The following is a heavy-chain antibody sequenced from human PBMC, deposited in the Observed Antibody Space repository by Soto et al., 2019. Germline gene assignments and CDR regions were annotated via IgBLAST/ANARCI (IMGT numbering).Heavy chain of an antibody. Sequence: QVQLQESGPGLVKPSQTLSLTCTVSGGSISSGDYYWSWIRQPPGKGLEWIGYIYYSGSTYYNPSLKSRVTTSVDTSKNPFSLKLGSGTAPDTAVYYCARNDYGDQKPPFPDYWGQGTLVTVSS. D-gene: IGHD4-17*01. CDR2: IYYSGST. CDR1: GGSISSGDYY. CDR3: ARNDYGDQKPPFPDY. V-gene: IGHV4-30-4*01. J-gene: IGHJ4*02.